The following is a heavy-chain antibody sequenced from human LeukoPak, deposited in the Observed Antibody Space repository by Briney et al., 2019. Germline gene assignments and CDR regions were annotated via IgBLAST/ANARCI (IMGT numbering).Heavy chain of an antibody. CDR3: AKVGGSSHYYYMDV. D-gene: IGHD1-26*01. CDR1: GFTFDDYG. J-gene: IGHJ6*03. Sequence: GPLRLSCAASGFTFDDYGMSWVRQAPGKGLGWVSGINWNGGRISYADSVKGRFTISRDNAKNSLYLQMNSLRAEDTALYYCAKVGGSSHYYYMDVWGKGTTVTVSS. CDR2: INWNGGRI. V-gene: IGHV3-20*04.